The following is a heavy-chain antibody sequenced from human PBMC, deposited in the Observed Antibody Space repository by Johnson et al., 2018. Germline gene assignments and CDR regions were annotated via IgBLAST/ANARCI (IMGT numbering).Heavy chain of an antibody. J-gene: IGHJ6*02. Sequence: VQLVESGGGVVQPGRSLRLSCAASGFTFRSYGMHWVRQAPGKGLEWVAVTWYDGSDQDYADSVKGRFTITRDTSNNTLYLQRNSRRAEDTAVYFCTRETYCSGGSCGMDVWGQGTTVIVSS. D-gene: IGHD2-15*01. CDR1: GFTFRSYG. CDR3: TRETYCSGGSCGMDV. V-gene: IGHV3-33*01. CDR2: TWYDGSDQ.